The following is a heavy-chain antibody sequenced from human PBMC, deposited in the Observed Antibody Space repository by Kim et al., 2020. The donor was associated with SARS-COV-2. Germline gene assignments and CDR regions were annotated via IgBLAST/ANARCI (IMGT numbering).Heavy chain of an antibody. D-gene: IGHD3-10*01. CDR3: ARHYGSGRPYFDY. J-gene: IGHJ4*02. V-gene: IGHV4-59*08. Sequence: YNPSLKHRVTRSVDTSKNQFARKRSSGTAADTAVYYCARHYGSGRPYFDYWGQGTLVTVSS.